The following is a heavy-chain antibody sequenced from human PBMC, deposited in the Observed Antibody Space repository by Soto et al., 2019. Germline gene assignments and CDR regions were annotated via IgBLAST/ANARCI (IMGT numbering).Heavy chain of an antibody. D-gene: IGHD3-3*01. Sequence: QVQLVESGGGVVQPGRSLRLSCAASGFTFSSYGMHWVRQAPGKGLEWVAVIWYDGSNKYYADSVKGRFTISRDNSKNTLYLHMNSLRAEDTAVYYCARDGYDFWSGYYDATNYYGMDVWGQGTTVTVSS. CDR3: ARDGYDFWSGYYDATNYYGMDV. J-gene: IGHJ6*02. CDR1: GFTFSSYG. CDR2: IWYDGSNK. V-gene: IGHV3-33*01.